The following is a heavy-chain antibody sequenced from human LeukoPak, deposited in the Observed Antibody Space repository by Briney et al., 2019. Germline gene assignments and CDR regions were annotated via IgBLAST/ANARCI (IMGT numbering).Heavy chain of an antibody. CDR3: ARLSVHGAFDI. V-gene: IGHV3-11*01. Sequence: LSLTCTVSGGSISSYYWSWIRQAPGKGLEWVSYISSSGSTIYYADSVKGRFTISRDNAKNSLYLQMNSLRAEDTAVYYCARLSVHGAFDIWGQGTMVTVSS. J-gene: IGHJ3*02. CDR2: ISSSGSTI. CDR1: GGSISSYY.